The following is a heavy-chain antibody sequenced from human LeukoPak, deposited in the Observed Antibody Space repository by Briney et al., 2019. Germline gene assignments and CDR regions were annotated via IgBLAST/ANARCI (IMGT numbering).Heavy chain of an antibody. J-gene: IGHJ3*02. CDR3: ARAYSYGLIHDAFDI. Sequence: SETLSLTCTVSGGSIGSYYWSWIRHPPGKGQEWIGYIYYTGSTTYNPSLKSRVTISLDTSKNQFSLKLTSMTAADTAVYYCARAYSYGLIHDAFDIWGQGTMVTVSS. CDR1: GGSIGSYY. V-gene: IGHV4-59*01. D-gene: IGHD5-18*01. CDR2: IYYTGST.